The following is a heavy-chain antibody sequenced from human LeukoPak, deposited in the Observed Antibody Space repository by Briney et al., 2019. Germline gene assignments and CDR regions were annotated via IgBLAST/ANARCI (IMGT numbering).Heavy chain of an antibody. CDR3: TRVLHPVRARAFISMIRGATTGPYNWFDP. D-gene: IGHD3-10*01. Sequence: SETLSLTCAVYGGSFNDYFWSWIRHPPGKGLEWIGEINHSGSTNYNPSLKSRVTVSVDTSKNQFSLKLNSVAAADTAVYYCTRVLHPVRARAFISMIRGATTGPYNWFDPWGQGTLVTVSS. V-gene: IGHV4-34*01. CDR1: GGSFNDYF. J-gene: IGHJ5*02. CDR2: INHSGST.